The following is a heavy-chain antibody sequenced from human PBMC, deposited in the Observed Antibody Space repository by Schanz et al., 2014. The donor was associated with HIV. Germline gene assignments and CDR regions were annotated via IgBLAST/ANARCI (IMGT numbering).Heavy chain of an antibody. D-gene: IGHD5-18*01. J-gene: IGHJ3*02. CDR1: GGTFSSYT. CDR3: ASGRFDTVIWWGDAFLI. CDR2: IIPIFHTA. V-gene: IGHV1-69*01. Sequence: QVQLVQSGAEVKKPGSSVKVSCKASGGTFSSYTITWVRQAPGQGLEWMGGIIPIFHTANYAQKFQGRVTITADESTSTAYMELSSLRSEDTAVYYCASGRFDTVIWWGDAFLIWGRGTMVTVSS.